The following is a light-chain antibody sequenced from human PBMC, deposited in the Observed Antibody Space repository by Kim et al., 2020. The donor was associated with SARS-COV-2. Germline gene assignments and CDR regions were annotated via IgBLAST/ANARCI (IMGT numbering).Light chain of an antibody. V-gene: IGLV3-21*04. Sequence: GRWARTACGRNSLGSKSVHWYQQMPGQAPVLVISYDTDRPSGIPGRFSGSNSGNTATLTISRVEAGDEADYYCQVWDSSSDHRVVFGGGTKVTVL. CDR1: SLGSKS. CDR2: YDT. CDR3: QVWDSSSDHRVV. J-gene: IGLJ2*01.